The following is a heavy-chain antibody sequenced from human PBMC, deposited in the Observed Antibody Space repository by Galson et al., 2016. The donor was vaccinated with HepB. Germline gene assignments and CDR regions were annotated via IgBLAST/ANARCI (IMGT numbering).Heavy chain of an antibody. J-gene: IGHJ4*02. Sequence: CAASGFTLSSYWMSWVRQAPGKGLEWVANIKQDGSEEYYVDSVKGRFTISRDNAKNSLYLQMNSLRAEDTAVYYCARRRGSGSHDYWGQGTLVTVSS. CDR3: ARRRGSGSHDY. CDR1: GFTLSSYW. V-gene: IGHV3-7*05. D-gene: IGHD3-10*01. CDR2: IKQDGSEE.